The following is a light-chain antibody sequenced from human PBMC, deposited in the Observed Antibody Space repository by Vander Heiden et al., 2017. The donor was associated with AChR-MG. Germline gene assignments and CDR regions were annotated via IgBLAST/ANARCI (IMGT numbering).Light chain of an antibody. J-gene: IGLJ3*02. CDR1: NSDVGGYNY. CDR3: SSYASSNNWV. Sequence: QPPSASGSPGQSVTISCTGTNSDVGGYNYVSWYQQHPGKAPKLMIYEVSKRPSGVPDRFSGSKSGNTASLTVSGLQAEDEADYYCSSYASSNNWVFGGGTKLTVL. V-gene: IGLV2-8*01. CDR2: EVS.